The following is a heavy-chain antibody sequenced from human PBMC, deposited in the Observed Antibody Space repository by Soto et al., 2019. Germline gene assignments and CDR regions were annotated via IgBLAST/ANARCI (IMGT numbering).Heavy chain of an antibody. CDR3: AKVPQQLVPFFDY. V-gene: IGHV3-23*01. D-gene: IGHD6-13*01. Sequence: PGGSLRLSCAASGFTFSSYAMIWVRQAPGRGLEWXSAIXXXGXSXXXAXXVXGRFTISRDNSKNTLYLQMNSLRAEDTAVYYCAKVPQQLVPFFDYWGQGTLVTVSS. J-gene: IGHJ4*02. CDR1: GFTFSSYA. CDR2: IXXXGXSX.